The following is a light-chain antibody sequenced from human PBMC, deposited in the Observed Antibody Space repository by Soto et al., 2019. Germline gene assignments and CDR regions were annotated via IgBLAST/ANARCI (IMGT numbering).Light chain of an antibody. Sequence: EIVLTQSQGTLSLSPGERATLSCRASQRISNSYLAWYQQKPGQAPRLLLYDASSRATGIPDRVSGSGSGTVFTLTISRLEPEDFAVYYCQQYARPPFAFGQGTKVEIK. CDR1: QRISNSY. CDR2: DAS. V-gene: IGKV3-20*01. CDR3: QQYARPPFA. J-gene: IGKJ2*01.